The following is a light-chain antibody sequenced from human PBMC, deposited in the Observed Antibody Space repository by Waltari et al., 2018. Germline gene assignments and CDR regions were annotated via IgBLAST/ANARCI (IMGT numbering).Light chain of an antibody. CDR1: SSDVGAHNF. J-gene: IGLJ1*01. CDR2: EVR. Sequence: QSALTQPASVSGSPGQSITISCTGTSSDVGAHNFVSWYQQHPGKAPKILIYEVRNRPSGVSNRFSGSKSGNTASLTISGLQAEDEADYYCSSYTTISTRVFGTGTKVTVL. CDR3: SSYTTISTRV. V-gene: IGLV2-14*01.